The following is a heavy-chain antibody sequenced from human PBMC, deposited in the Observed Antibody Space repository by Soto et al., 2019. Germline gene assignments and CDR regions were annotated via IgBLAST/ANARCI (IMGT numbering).Heavy chain of an antibody. D-gene: IGHD3-10*01. CDR2: INWNGGST. CDR3: ARDRSYGSGSYHNREGGYFDY. V-gene: IGHV3-20*04. Sequence: EVQLVESGGGVVRPGGSLRLSCAASGSTFDDYGMSWVRQAPGKGLEWVSGINWNGGSTGYADSVKGRFTISRDNAKNSLYLQMNSLRAEDTALYYCARDRSYGSGSYHNREGGYFDYWGQGTLVTVSS. CDR1: GSTFDDYG. J-gene: IGHJ4*02.